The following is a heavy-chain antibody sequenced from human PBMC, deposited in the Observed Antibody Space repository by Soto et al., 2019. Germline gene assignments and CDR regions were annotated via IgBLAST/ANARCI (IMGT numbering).Heavy chain of an antibody. Sequence: GGSLRLSCAASGFTFSSYGMHWVRQAPGKGLEWVAVIWYDGSNKYYADSVKGRFTISRDNSKNTLYLQMNSLRAEDTAVYYCARKPTRRPVAGIPLFDYWGQGTLVTVSS. CDR3: ARKPTRRPVAGIPLFDY. D-gene: IGHD6-19*01. CDR1: GFTFSSYG. CDR2: IWYDGSNK. J-gene: IGHJ4*02. V-gene: IGHV3-33*01.